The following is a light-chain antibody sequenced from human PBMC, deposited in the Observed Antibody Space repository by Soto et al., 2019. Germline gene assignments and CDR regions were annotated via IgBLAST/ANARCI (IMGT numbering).Light chain of an antibody. Sequence: TCRASQGISSYLAWYQQKPGKAPKLLIYAASTLQSGVPSRFSGSGPGTEYTLTLRSRQSYESATSNYQDPYTYPVTFAGGTKVDIK. CDR2: AAS. V-gene: IGKV1-8*01. CDR3: QDPYTYPVT. J-gene: IGKJ4*01. CDR1: QGISSY.